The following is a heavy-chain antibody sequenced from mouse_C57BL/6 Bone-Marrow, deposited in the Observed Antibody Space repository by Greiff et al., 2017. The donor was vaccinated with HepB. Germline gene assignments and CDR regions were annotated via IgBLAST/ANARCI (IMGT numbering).Heavy chain of an antibody. V-gene: IGHV5-9*01. CDR1: GFTFSSYT. D-gene: IGHD1-1*01. CDR3: ARPNYYGSSLGWFAY. Sequence: EVMLVESGGGLVKPGGSLKLSCAASGFTFSSYTMSWVRQTPEKRLEWVATISGGGGNTYYPDSVKGRFTISRDNAKNTLYLQMSSLRSEDTALYYCARPNYYGSSLGWFAYWGQGTLVTVSA. CDR2: ISGGGGNT. J-gene: IGHJ3*01.